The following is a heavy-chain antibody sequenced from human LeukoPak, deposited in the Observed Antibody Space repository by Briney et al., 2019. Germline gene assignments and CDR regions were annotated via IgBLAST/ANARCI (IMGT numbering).Heavy chain of an antibody. J-gene: IGHJ4*02. CDR1: GGAFSGYY. Sequence: AETLSLTCTVSGGAFSGYYWSWIRQPAGKGLEWIGRIYTSGSTNYTPPLKSRVTMSVDTSKNQFSLKLSSVTAADTAVYYCARGSSDHSGKLDYWGQGTLVTVPS. V-gene: IGHV4-4*07. CDR2: IYTSGST. D-gene: IGHD3-10*01. CDR3: ARGSSDHSGKLDY.